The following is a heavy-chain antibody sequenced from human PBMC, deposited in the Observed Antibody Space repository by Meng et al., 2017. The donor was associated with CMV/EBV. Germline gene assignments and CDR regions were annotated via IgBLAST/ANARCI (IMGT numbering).Heavy chain of an antibody. V-gene: IGHV3-30*02. D-gene: IGHD1-26*01. CDR1: GFTFSSYG. J-gene: IGHJ6*02. Sequence: GESLKTSCAASGFTFSSYGMHWVRQAPGKGLEWVAFIRYDGSNKYYADSVKGRFTISRDNSKNTLYLQMNSLRAEDTAVYYCAKHAGSYYSYYYYYGMDVWGQGTTVTVSS. CDR2: IRYDGSNK. CDR3: AKHAGSYYSYYYYYGMDV.